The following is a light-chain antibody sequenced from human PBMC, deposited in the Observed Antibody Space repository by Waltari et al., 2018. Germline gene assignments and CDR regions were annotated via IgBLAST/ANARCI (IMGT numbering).Light chain of an antibody. J-gene: IGLJ3*02. Sequence: QSVLTQPPSASGTPGQRVTTSCSGSRSTIGNNSVYWYQQLPGPAPKTLIYRNNARPSGGPDRFSGSKSGSSASLAISGLRSEDEADYYCAVWDDSLSGRVFGGGTKVTVL. CDR1: RSTIGNNS. CDR3: AVWDDSLSGRV. CDR2: RNN. V-gene: IGLV1-47*01.